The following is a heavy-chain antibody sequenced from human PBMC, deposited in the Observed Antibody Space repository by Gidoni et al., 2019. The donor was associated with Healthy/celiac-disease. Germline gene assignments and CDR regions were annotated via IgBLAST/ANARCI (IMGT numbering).Heavy chain of an antibody. J-gene: IGHJ6*02. V-gene: IGHV1-69*01. CDR3: ARTVSYDILTGPRQTSYYYYGMDV. CDR1: GGTFSSYA. CDR2: IIPIFGTA. Sequence: QVQLVQSGAEVKKPGSSVKVSCKASGGTFSSYAISWVRQAPGQGLEWMGGIIPIFGTANYAQKFQGRVTITADESTSTAYMELSSLRSEDTAVYYCARTVSYDILTGPRQTSYYYYGMDVWGQGTTVTVSS. D-gene: IGHD3-9*01.